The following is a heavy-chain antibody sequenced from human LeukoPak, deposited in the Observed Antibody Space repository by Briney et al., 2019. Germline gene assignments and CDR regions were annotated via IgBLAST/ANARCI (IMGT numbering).Heavy chain of an antibody. D-gene: IGHD5-18*01. Sequence: SETLSLTCTVSGGSIAGTSFYWSWIRQPAGKGLEWIGRIYTSGSTNYNPSLKSRVTISLDTSKNQFSLKLSSVTAADTAVYYCARGYSYGYDYWGQGTLVTVSS. CDR2: IYTSGST. CDR3: ARGYSYGYDY. CDR1: GGSIAGTSFY. V-gene: IGHV4-61*02. J-gene: IGHJ4*02.